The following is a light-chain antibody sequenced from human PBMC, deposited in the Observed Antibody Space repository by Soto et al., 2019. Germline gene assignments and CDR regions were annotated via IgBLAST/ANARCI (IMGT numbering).Light chain of an antibody. Sequence: DIVMTQSPGTLSLSPGERATVSCRASQNVSSNLLVWYQQKPGQAPRLLIFGTSSRATGIPDRFSGSGSGTDFTLTISRLEPEDFAVYYCQQYGSSPTTFGQGTKVDIK. V-gene: IGKV3-20*01. CDR3: QQYGSSPTT. CDR2: GTS. J-gene: IGKJ1*01. CDR1: QNVSSNL.